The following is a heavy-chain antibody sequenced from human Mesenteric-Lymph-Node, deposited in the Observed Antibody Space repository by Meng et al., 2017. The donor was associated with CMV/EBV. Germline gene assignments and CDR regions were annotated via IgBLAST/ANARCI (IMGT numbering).Heavy chain of an antibody. Sequence: GESLKISCAASGFTFTNYAIKWVRQAPAKGLEWVSVIYSAGGTTYYADSVKGRFTISRDNAKNSLYLQMNSLRAEDTAVYYCARGVGNDFWSAYYTGAEPPQDFDYWGQGTLVTVSS. CDR1: GFTFTNYA. CDR3: ARGVGNDFWSAYYTGAEPPQDFDY. CDR2: IYSAGGTT. J-gene: IGHJ4*02. V-gene: IGHV3-23*03. D-gene: IGHD3-3*01.